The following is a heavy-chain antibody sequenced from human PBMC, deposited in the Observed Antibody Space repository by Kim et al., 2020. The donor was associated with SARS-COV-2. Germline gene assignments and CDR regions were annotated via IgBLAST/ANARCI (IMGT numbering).Heavy chain of an antibody. Sequence: SETLSLTCAVYGGSFSGYYWSWIRQPPGKGLEWIGEINHSGSTNYNPSLKSRVTISVDTSKNQFSLKLSSVTAADTAVYYCARLPGDNENYYYYYGMDVWGQASTATVSS. CDR1: GGSFSGYY. CDR2: INHSGST. J-gene: IGHJ6*02. V-gene: IGHV4-34*01. D-gene: IGHD7-27*01. CDR3: ARLPGDNENYYYYYGMDV.